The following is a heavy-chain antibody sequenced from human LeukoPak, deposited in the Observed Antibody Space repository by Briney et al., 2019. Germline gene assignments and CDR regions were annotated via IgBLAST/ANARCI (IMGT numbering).Heavy chain of an antibody. CDR3: ARGVVAAPQTFDY. J-gene: IGHJ4*02. V-gene: IGHV4-59*01. CDR1: GDSINNFY. CDR2: IYYSGST. Sequence: PSETLSLTCAVSGDSINNFYWSWIRQPPGKGLQWIGYIYYSGSTNYNPSLKSRVTISVDTSKNQFSLKLTSVTAADTAVYYCARGVVAAPQTFDYRGQGNLVTVSS. D-gene: IGHD2-15*01.